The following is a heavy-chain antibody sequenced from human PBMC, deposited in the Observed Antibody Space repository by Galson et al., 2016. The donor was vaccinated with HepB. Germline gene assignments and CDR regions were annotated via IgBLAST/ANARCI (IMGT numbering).Heavy chain of an antibody. J-gene: IGHJ6*02. CDR3: ARVSQPYCSSTSCYAGYYHYYGMDV. D-gene: IGHD2-2*01. V-gene: IGHV3-33*01. CDR1: GFTFSIYG. Sequence: SLRLSCAASGFTFSIYGMHWVRQAPGKGLEWVAVTWYDEINKYYADSVKGRFTISREYSKNTLYLQMNSLRVDDTAVYYCARVSQPYCSSTSCYAGYYHYYGMDVWGQGTTVTVSS. CDR2: TWYDEINK.